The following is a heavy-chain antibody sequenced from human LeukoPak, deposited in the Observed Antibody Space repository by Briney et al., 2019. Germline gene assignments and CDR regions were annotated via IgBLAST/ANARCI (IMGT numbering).Heavy chain of an antibody. J-gene: IGHJ4*02. Sequence: GGSLRLSCAASGFTFDDYAMQWVRHARGRGLEWGLGISGSGGYTLYADSVKGRFTISRDNSKNTLYLQMNSLRAEATALYYCAKDQYSSSSASVGYWGQGTLVTVSS. CDR2: ISGSGGYT. CDR3: AKDQYSSSSASVGY. CDR1: GFTFDDYA. V-gene: IGHV3-23*01. D-gene: IGHD6-13*01.